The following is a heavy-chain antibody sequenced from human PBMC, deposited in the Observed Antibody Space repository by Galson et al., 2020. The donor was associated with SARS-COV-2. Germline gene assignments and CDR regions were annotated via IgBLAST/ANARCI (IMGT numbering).Heavy chain of an antibody. J-gene: IGHJ6*02. CDR3: ARGDCSSTSCYNQLYYYGMDV. CDR2: IWYDGSNK. CDR1: GFTFSSYG. D-gene: IGHD2-2*02. V-gene: IGHV3-33*01. Sequence: GGSLRLSCAASGFTFSSYGMHWVRQAPGKGLEWVAVIWYDGSNKYYADSVKGRFTISRDNSKNTLYLQMNSLRAEDTAVYYCARGDCSSTSCYNQLYYYGMDVWGQGTTVTVSS.